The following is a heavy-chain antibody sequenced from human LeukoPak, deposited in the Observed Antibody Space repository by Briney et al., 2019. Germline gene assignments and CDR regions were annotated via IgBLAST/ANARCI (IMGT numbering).Heavy chain of an antibody. Sequence: PSETLSLTCTVSGGSISSGDYYWSWIRQPPGKGLEWIGYIYYSGSTYYNPSLKSRVTISVDTSKNQFSLKLSSVTAADTAVYYCAKSNTPSSSWQTNWFDPWGQGTLVTVSS. CDR2: IYYSGST. J-gene: IGHJ5*02. V-gene: IGHV4-30-4*01. D-gene: IGHD6-13*01. CDR1: GGSISSGDYY. CDR3: AKSNTPSSSWQTNWFDP.